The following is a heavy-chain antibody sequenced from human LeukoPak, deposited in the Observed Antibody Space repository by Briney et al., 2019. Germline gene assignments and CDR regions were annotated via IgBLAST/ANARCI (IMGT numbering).Heavy chain of an antibody. CDR3: ARLSEHWLALDY. Sequence: SETLSLTCTVSGYSITRGYYWGWIRQSPGKGLEWIGSLYHSGSTYYNPSLKSRVTISVDTSKNQFSLKLSSVTAADTAVYYCARLSEHWLALDYWGQGTLVTVSS. J-gene: IGHJ4*02. CDR1: GYSITRGYY. CDR2: LYHSGST. V-gene: IGHV4-38-2*02. D-gene: IGHD6-19*01.